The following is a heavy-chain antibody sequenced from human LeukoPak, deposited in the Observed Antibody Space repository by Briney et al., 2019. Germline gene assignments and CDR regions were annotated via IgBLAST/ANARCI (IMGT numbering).Heavy chain of an antibody. D-gene: IGHD6-19*01. V-gene: IGHV1-46*01. CDR1: GYTFTSYY. Sequence: ASVKVSCKASGYTFTSYYIHWVRQAPGQGLEWMGIINPSGGSTNYAQKFQGRVTMTRDTSTSTVYMELSSLRSEDTAVYYCARGRTYSSDWYVGWFDPWGQGTLVTVSS. CDR2: INPSGGST. CDR3: ARGRTYSSDWYVGWFDP. J-gene: IGHJ5*02.